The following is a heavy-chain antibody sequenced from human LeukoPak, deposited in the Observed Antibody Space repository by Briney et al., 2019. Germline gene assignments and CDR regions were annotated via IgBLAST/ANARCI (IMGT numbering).Heavy chain of an antibody. CDR2: IYYSGST. V-gene: IGHV4-59*12. CDR1: GGSISSYY. J-gene: IGHJ4*02. D-gene: IGHD3-22*01. CDR3: AGTKYYYDSSGYLN. Sequence: SETLSLTCTVSGGSISSYYWSWIRQPPGKGLEWIGYIYYSGSTKYNPSLKSRVTISVDTSKNQFSLKLSSVTAADTAVYYCAGTKYYYDSSGYLNWGQGTLVTVSS.